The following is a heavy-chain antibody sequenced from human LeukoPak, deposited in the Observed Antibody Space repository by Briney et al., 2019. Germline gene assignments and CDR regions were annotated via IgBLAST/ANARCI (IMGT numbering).Heavy chain of an antibody. D-gene: IGHD3-10*01. CDR1: GGSVSSGSDY. J-gene: IGHJ4*02. Sequence: SETLSLTCTVSGGSVSSGSDYWSWIRQPPGKGLEWIGHISYSGSTNYNPSLKSRVTIPLDTSKNQLSLKLSSVTTADTAVCYCARGQAALWFGELWGQGTLVTVSS. CDR3: ARGQAALWFGEL. V-gene: IGHV4-61*01. CDR2: ISYSGST.